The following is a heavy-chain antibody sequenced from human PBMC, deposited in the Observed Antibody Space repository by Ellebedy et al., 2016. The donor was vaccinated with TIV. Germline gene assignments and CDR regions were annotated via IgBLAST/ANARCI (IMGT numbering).Heavy chain of an antibody. D-gene: IGHD6-19*01. J-gene: IGHJ4*02. CDR3: ARLYSSGWYQVGY. Sequence: SETLSLTCTVSGGSISSGDYCWSWIRQPPGKGLEWIGYIYYSGSTYYNPSLKSRVTISVDTSKNQFSLKLSSVTAADTAVYYCARLYSSGWYQVGYWGQGTLVTVSS. V-gene: IGHV4-30-4*01. CDR2: IYYSGST. CDR1: GGSISSGDYC.